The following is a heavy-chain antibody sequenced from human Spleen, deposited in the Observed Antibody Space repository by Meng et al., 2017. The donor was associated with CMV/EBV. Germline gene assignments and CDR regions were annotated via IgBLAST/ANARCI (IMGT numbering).Heavy chain of an antibody. CDR2: INHSGST. CDR3: ARGGSGGSLGTHHSFDP. Sequence: GGSCSGYYWSWIRQPPGKGLEWIGEINHSGSTNYNPSLKSRVTISVDTSKNQFSLKLSSVTAADTAVYYCARGGSGGSLGTHHSFDPWGQGTLVTVSS. V-gene: IGHV4-34*01. D-gene: IGHD1-26*01. J-gene: IGHJ5*02. CDR1: GGSCSGYY.